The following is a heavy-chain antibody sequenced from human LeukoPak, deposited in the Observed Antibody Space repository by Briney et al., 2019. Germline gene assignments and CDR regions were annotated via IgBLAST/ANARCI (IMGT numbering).Heavy chain of an antibody. V-gene: IGHV3-7*03. D-gene: IGHD5-24*01. J-gene: IGHJ4*02. Sequence: PGGSLRLSCAASGFTFSSYGMSWVRQAPGKGLEWEANIKEDGTETYYVDSVKGRFTISRDNAKNSLYLQMNSLRVEDTAVYYCAKEGRSLQTYWGQGTLVTVSS. CDR2: IKEDGTET. CDR3: AKEGRSLQTY. CDR1: GFTFSSYG.